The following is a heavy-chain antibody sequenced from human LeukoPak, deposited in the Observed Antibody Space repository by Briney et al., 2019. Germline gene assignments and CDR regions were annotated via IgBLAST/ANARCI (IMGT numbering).Heavy chain of an antibody. CDR3: ARAEVGANHFDY. J-gene: IGHJ4*02. CDR1: GFTFSSYE. Sequence: GGSLRLSCAASGFTFSSYEMNWVRQAPGKGLEWVSYISSSGSTIYYADSVKGRFTISRDNAKNSLYLQMNSLRAEDTAVYHCARAEVGANHFDYWGQGTLVTVSS. V-gene: IGHV3-48*03. D-gene: IGHD1-26*01. CDR2: ISSSGSTI.